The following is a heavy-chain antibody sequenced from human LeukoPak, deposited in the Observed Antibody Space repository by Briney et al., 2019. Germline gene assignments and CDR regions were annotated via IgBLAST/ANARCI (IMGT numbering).Heavy chain of an antibody. D-gene: IGHD6-6*01. V-gene: IGHV4-39*01. CDR3: ARAARPMVAYYYMDV. CDR1: GGSISSSSYY. J-gene: IGHJ6*03. CDR2: IYYSGST. Sequence: PSETLSLTCTVSGGSISSSSYYWGWIRQPPGEGLEWIGSIYYSGSTYYNPSLKSRVTISVDTSKNQFSLKLSSVTAADTAVYYCARAARPMVAYYYMDVWGKGTTVTVSS.